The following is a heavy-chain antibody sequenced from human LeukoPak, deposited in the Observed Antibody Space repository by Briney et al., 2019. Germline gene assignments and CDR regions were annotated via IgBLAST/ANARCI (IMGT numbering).Heavy chain of an antibody. CDR2: VYTSGST. CDR3: ARDISGYYFDY. Sequence: SETLSLTCTVSGGSISSGSYYWSWIRQPAGKGLEWIGRVYTSGSTNYNPSLKSRVTISVDKSKNQFSLKLSSVTAADTAVYYCARDISGYYFDYWGQGTLVTVSS. D-gene: IGHD5-12*01. CDR1: GGSISSGSYY. V-gene: IGHV4-61*02. J-gene: IGHJ4*02.